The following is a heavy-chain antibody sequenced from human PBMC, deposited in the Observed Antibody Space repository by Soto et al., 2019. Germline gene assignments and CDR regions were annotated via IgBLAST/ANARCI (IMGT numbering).Heavy chain of an antibody. V-gene: IGHV3-23*01. CDR3: ANSGWYNPDGYFQH. D-gene: IGHD6-19*01. CDR2: ISGSGGST. CDR1: GFTFSSNA. Sequence: EVQLLESGGGLVQPGGSLRLSGAASGFTFSSNAMSWVRQAPGKGLEWGSAISGSGGSTYYADSVKGRFTISRDNSKNTLYLQMNSLRAEDTAVYYCANSGWYNPDGYFQHWGQGTLVTVSS. J-gene: IGHJ1*01.